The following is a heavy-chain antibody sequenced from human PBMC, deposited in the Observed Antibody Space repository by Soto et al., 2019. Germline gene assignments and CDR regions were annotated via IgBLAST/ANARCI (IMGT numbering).Heavy chain of an antibody. J-gene: IGHJ4*02. CDR1: GGSFSSSPGYY. V-gene: IGHV4-39*02. Sequence: QLQLQESGPGLVKPSETLSLTCTVSGGSFSSSPGYYWGWMRQPPGKGLEWIGTVHPSGNTYHNPSCKSRVTISKDSSMNRLSLQLIAVTAADAAIYCGTTGGDAWKPGLWGQGTLVTASS. D-gene: IGHD2-21*01. CDR3: TTGGDAWKPGL. CDR2: VHPSGNT.